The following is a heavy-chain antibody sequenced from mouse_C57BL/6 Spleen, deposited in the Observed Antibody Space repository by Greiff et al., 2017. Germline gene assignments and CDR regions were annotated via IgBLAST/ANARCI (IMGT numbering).Heavy chain of an antibody. CDR3: ARITYYYAMDY. V-gene: IGHV1-19*01. CDR1: GYTFTDYY. CDR2: INPYNGGT. J-gene: IGHJ4*01. Sequence: EVQLQQSGPVLVKPGASVKMSCKASGYTFTDYYMNWVKQSHGKSLEWIGVINPYNGGTSYNQKFKGKATLTVDKSSSTAYMELNSLTSEDSAVYYCARITYYYAMDYWGQGTSVTVSS.